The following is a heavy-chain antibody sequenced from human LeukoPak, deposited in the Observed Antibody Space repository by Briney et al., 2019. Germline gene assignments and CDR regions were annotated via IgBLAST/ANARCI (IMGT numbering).Heavy chain of an antibody. V-gene: IGHV1-69*13. CDR1: GGTFISYA. D-gene: IGHD3-22*01. Sequence: ASVKVSCKASGGTFISYAISWVRQAPGQGLEWMGGIIPIFGTANYAQKFQGRVTITADESTSTAYMELSSLRSEDTAVYYCARSRLYYYDSSGPSNSNWFDPWGQGTLVTVSS. J-gene: IGHJ5*02. CDR3: ARSRLYYYDSSGPSNSNWFDP. CDR2: IIPIFGTA.